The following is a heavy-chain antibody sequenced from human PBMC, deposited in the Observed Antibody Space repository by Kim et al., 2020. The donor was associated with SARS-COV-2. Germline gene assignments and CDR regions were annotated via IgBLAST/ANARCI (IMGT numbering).Heavy chain of an antibody. D-gene: IGHD5-18*01. CDR1: GGSISSGSYY. CDR3: ARINNGYSYEDAFDI. J-gene: IGHJ3*02. Sequence: SETLSLTCTVSGGSISSGSYYWSWIRQPAGKGLEWIGRIYTSGSTNYNPSLKSRVTISVDTSKNQFSLKLSSVTAADTAVYYCARINNGYSYEDAFDIWGQGTMVTVSS. V-gene: IGHV4-61*02. CDR2: IYTSGST.